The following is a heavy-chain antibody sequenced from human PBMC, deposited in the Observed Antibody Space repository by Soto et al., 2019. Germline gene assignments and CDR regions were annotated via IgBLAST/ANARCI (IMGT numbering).Heavy chain of an antibody. CDR3: TKVGGLYDFWSGPLHFDL. D-gene: IGHD3-3*01. Sequence: EAQLVESGGGLVQPGRSLRLSCAGSGFIFDDFAIHWVRQAPGKGLEWVSGISWNSDSIGYADSVKGRFTISRDNAKNSLYLQMNSLRVEDTALYYCTKVGGLYDFWSGPLHFDLWGQGTLVPVSS. CDR2: ISWNSDSI. CDR1: GFIFDDFA. J-gene: IGHJ4*02. V-gene: IGHV3-9*01.